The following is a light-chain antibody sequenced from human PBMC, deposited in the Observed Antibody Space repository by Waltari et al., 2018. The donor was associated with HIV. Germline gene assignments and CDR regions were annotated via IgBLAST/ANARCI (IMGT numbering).Light chain of an antibody. Sequence: QSALTQPASVSGSPGQSIAIPCPGTSRDIGTYKFVSWYQQHTGKVPKLLIYDVNVRPSGVSDRFSGSKSGNTATLTISGLHSDDEADYYCCSYTVNSTGVFGAGTKITV. CDR1: SRDIGTYKF. CDR3: CSYTVNSTGV. CDR2: DVN. V-gene: IGLV2-14*03. J-gene: IGLJ1*01.